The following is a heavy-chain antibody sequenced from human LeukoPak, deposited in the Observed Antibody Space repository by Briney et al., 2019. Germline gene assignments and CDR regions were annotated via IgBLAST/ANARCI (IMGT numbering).Heavy chain of an antibody. CDR1: GFPFSSYW. D-gene: IGHD5-24*01. Sequence: GGSLRLSCVASGFPFSSYWMTWVRQAPGKGLEWVANIKQDGSKKSYVDSVKGRFTISRDNAKNSLYLQMNSLRAEDTAVYYCAKGNWDGYNRAFDIWGLGTMVTVSS. CDR3: AKGNWDGYNRAFDI. CDR2: IKQDGSKK. J-gene: IGHJ3*02. V-gene: IGHV3-7*03.